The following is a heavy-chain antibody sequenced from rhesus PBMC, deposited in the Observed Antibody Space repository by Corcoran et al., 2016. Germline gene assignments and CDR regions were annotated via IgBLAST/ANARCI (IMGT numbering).Heavy chain of an antibody. V-gene: IGHV4-160*01. CDR1: GGSISSNY. Sequence: QVQLQESGPGLVKPSETLSLTCAVSGGSISSNYWSCTRQPPGTGLEWIGYIYCSSGSTYYNPSLKSRVTISTYTSKNQFSLKLSAVTAADTAVYYCARWDSGSYYSSDAFDFWGQWLRVTVSS. J-gene: IGHJ3*01. CDR2: IYCSSGST. D-gene: IGHD3-16*01. CDR3: ARWDSGSYYSSDAFDF.